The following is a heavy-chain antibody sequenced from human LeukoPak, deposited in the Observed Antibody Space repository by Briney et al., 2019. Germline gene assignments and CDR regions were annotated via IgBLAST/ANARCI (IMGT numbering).Heavy chain of an antibody. V-gene: IGHV3-23*01. CDR1: EFTFSSYA. Sequence: GGSLRLSCAASEFTFSSYAMNWVRQAPGKGLEWVSGTSGGGDRTYYADSVKGRFTISRDNSKSTLYLQMNSLRVEDTALYYCAKGDGINHYHWFDPWGQGTQVTVSS. CDR3: AKGDGINHYHWFDP. D-gene: IGHD2-21*02. J-gene: IGHJ5*02. CDR2: TSGGGDRT.